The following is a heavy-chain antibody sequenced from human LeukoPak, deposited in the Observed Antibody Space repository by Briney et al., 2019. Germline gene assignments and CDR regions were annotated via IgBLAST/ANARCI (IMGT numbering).Heavy chain of an antibody. CDR3: AKDRTSPTV. J-gene: IGHJ6*04. CDR1: GFTFSSYE. V-gene: IGHV3-23*01. D-gene: IGHD3/OR15-3a*01. CDR2: TSGSGGST. Sequence: PGGSLRHPCAASGFTFSSYEMNWVRQAPWKWLEWVSGTSGSGGSTYYADSVKGRFTISRDNSKNTLYLQMNSLRAEDTALYYCAKDRTSPTVWGEGTTVTISS.